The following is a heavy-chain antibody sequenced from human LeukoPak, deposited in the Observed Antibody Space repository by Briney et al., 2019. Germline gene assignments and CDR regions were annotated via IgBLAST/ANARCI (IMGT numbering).Heavy chain of an antibody. CDR2: LNHSGST. CDR3: ARYCSSTGCYSPNAFAI. J-gene: IGHJ3*02. Sequence: KPSETLSLTCAVYGGSFSGYYWSWIRQPPGKGLEWIGELNHSGSTNYNPSLKSRVTISVDTSKNQFSLKLSSVTAADTAVYYCARYCSSTGCYSPNAFAIWGQGTMVTVSS. V-gene: IGHV4-34*01. D-gene: IGHD2-2*01. CDR1: GGSFSGYY.